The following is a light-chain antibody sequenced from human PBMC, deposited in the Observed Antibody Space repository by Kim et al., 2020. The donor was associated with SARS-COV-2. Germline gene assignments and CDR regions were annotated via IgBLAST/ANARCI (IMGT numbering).Light chain of an antibody. Sequence: ASVGNRVTITCRASQSISSYLNWCQQKPGKAPKLLIYAASSLQSWVPSRFSGSGSGTDFTLTISSLQPEDFATYYCQQSYSTPRTFGQGTKVDIK. CDR1: QSISSY. V-gene: IGKV1-39*01. J-gene: IGKJ1*01. CDR3: QQSYSTPRT. CDR2: AAS.